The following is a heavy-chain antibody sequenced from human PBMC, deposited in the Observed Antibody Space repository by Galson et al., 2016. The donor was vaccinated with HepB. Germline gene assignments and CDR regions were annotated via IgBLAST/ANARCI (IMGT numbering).Heavy chain of an antibody. J-gene: IGHJ4*02. CDR3: AKGFLPGYFDS. Sequence: LRLSCAASGFTFSSYAMSWVRQAPGKGLEWVSAISGSGGRAHHADSVKGRFTISRDNSKDTLYLQMNSLSADDTAVYYCAKGFLPGYFDSWGQGTLVTVSS. CDR2: ISGSGGRA. CDR1: GFTFSSYA. V-gene: IGHV3-23*01.